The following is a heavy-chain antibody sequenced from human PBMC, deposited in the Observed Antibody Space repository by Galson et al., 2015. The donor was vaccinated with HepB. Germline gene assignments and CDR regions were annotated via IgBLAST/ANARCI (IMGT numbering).Heavy chain of an antibody. V-gene: IGHV2-70*04. CDR1: GFSLSTSGMR. J-gene: IGHJ4*02. CDR2: IDWDDDK. Sequence: PSLVKPTQTLTLTCTFPGFSLSTSGMRVSWIRQPPGKALEWLARIDWDDDKFYSTSLKTRLTISKDTSKNQVVLTMTNMDPVDTATYYCARSVEMATIFFDYWGQGTLVTVSS. CDR3: ARSVEMATIFFDY. D-gene: IGHD5-24*01.